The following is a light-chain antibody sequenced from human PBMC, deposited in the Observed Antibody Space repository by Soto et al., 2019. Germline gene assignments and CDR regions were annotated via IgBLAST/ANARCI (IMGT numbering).Light chain of an antibody. V-gene: IGKV3-20*01. CDR3: QQYGDSMT. Sequence: EIVLTQSPGTLSLSPGERATLFCRASQSVSSTYLAWYQQKPGQAPRLLIYGAFSRATGIPDRFTGSRSGTDFTLTISRLEPEDFAVYYCQQYGDSMTFGQGTRLEIE. CDR2: GAF. CDR1: QSVSSTY. J-gene: IGKJ5*01.